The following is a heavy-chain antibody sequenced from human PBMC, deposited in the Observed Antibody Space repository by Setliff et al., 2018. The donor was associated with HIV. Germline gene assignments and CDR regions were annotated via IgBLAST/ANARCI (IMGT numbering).Heavy chain of an antibody. CDR3: VRWYYCVSGACYRADY. CDR2: MNQSGTT. J-gene: IGHJ4*02. V-gene: IGHV4-34*01. Sequence: SETLSLTCSVYGTSFSDHYWSWARQTPGKGLEWIGEMNQSGTTNYNPSLKSRVTMSIDTSERQFSLKLTSVTAADTAVYYCVRWYYCVSGACYRADYWGQGTMVTAPQ. CDR1: GTSFSDHY. D-gene: IGHD2-21*02.